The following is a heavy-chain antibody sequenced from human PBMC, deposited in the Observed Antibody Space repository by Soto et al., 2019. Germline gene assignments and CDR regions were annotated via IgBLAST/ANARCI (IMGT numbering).Heavy chain of an antibody. Sequence: SVKVSCKASGYTFTCCSLHWLQQAPGQGLERMRWTTLYNGNTNYAKKFQGRVTITRDMSLRTAYIELSSLRSEDSAVYYWARFMVVVGPDAFDIWGQGTMVTVSS. D-gene: IGHD3-22*01. V-gene: IGHV1-45*02. CDR1: GYTFTCCS. J-gene: IGHJ3*02. CDR2: TTLYNGNT. CDR3: ARFMVVVGPDAFDI.